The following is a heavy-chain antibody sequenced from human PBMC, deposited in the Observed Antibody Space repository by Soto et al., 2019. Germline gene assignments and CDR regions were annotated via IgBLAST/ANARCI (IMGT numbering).Heavy chain of an antibody. V-gene: IGHV4-4*07. D-gene: IGHD2-8*02. CDR2: LYPSGST. Sequence: SETLSLTCTVSGDSMSSSYWSWIRQPAGQGLEWVGRLYPSGSTNYNPSLRSRVIMSVDTSKNQFSLMLSSVTAADTAVYSCARETDRGDRTHFIYSLVVWYPGASHDV. CDR1: GDSMSSSY. J-gene: IGHJ6*01. CDR3: ARETDRGDRTHFIYSLVVWYPGASHDV.